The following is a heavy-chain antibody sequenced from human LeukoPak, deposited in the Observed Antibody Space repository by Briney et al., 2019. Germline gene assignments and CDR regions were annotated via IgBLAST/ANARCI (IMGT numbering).Heavy chain of an antibody. V-gene: IGHV1-8*01. CDR1: GFTFTSYD. CDR3: ARVGATVTTRDAFDI. CDR2: MNPNSGNT. Sequence: ASVKVSCKASGFTFTSYDINWVRQATGQGLEWMGWMNPNSGNTGYAQKFQGRVTMTRNTSISTAYMELGSLRSEDTAVYYCARVGATVTTRDAFDIWGQGTMVTVSS. J-gene: IGHJ3*02. D-gene: IGHD4-17*01.